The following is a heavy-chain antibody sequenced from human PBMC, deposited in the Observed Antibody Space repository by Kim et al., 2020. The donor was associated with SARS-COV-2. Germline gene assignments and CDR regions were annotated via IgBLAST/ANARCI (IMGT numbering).Heavy chain of an antibody. CDR2: IDYSGST. CDR3: PRGSSLYGPFYLDS. V-gene: IGHV4-59*01. CDR1: GGSISSYY. J-gene: IGHJ4*02. D-gene: IGHD3-10*01. Sequence: SETLSLTCTVSGGSISSYYWTWMRQPPGKGLEWVGYIDYSGSTSYNPSLKSRVTMSVDTSKNQFSLRLSSVTAADPALYYFPRGSSLYGPFYLDSWGQGT.